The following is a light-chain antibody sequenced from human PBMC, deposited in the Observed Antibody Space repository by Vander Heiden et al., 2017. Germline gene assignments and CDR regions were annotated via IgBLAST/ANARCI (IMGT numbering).Light chain of an antibody. V-gene: IGLV8-61*01. CDR3: ALYMGSGSVG. CDR1: SASVSTSYY. Sequence: QTVVTQEPSFSVSPGGTVTLTCGLSSASVSTSYYLSWYQQTPGPAPRMLIYNTNTRSSGVPDRFAASILGTTDVTTITGAQADDEADYYCALYMGSGSVGCGGGTKLTVL. J-gene: IGLJ2*01. CDR2: NTN.